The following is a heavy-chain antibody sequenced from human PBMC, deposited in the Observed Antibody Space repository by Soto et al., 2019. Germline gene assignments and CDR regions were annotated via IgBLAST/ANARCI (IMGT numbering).Heavy chain of an antibody. Sequence: GGSLRLSCAASGFTFSSYAMSWVRQAPGKGLEWVSAISGSGGSTYYADSVKGRFTISRDNSKNTLYLQMNSLRAEDTAVYYCAKDRTLVAATLYYGMDVWGQGTTVTVSS. D-gene: IGHD2-15*01. CDR2: ISGSGGST. J-gene: IGHJ6*02. CDR3: AKDRTLVAATLYYGMDV. CDR1: GFTFSSYA. V-gene: IGHV3-23*01.